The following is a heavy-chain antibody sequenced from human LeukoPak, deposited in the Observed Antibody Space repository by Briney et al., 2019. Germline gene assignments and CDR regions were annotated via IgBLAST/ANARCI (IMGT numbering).Heavy chain of an antibody. J-gene: IGHJ3*02. CDR2: VYPGDSDT. V-gene: IGHV5-51*01. CDR1: GYSFTSYW. CDR3: ARDMTTVTANALDI. Sequence: GEALQIPCRSSGYSFTSYWIDWVRQIPRPPVECLGIVYPGDSDTRYSPSFQSQVTISADKSISTANLQWSSLNASDTAIYYCARDMTTVTANALDIWGQGTMVTVSS. D-gene: IGHD4-17*01.